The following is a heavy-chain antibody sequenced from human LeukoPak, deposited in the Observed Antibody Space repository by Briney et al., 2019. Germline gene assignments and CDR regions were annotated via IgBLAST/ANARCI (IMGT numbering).Heavy chain of an antibody. V-gene: IGHV3-48*01. D-gene: IGHD5-18*01. J-gene: IGHJ4*02. CDR2: ISSSSDTI. CDR3: ARVRVSTPMVTSDY. CDR1: GFTFSSYR. Sequence: GGSLRLSCAASGFTFSSYRVNWVRQTPGKGLEWVSHISSSSDTIYYADSVRGRFTVSRDNAKNSFYLQMSSLRAEDTAVYYCARVRVSTPMVTSDYWGQGTLVTVSS.